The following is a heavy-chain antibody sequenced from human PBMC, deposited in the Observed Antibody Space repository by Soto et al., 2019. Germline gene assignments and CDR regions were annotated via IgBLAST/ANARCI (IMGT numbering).Heavy chain of an antibody. Sequence: QVQLVQSGAEVKKTGSSVKVSCKASGGTFSIYGFSWVRQAPGQGPEWIGGIIPILTTPNYAQKFQGRVTIVADESTTTVDMELSSLKFEDTAVYYCATSVGIAPTGEDGMDVWGQVTSVTVSS. CDR1: GGTFSIYG. CDR2: IIPILTTP. J-gene: IGHJ6*02. V-gene: IGHV1-69*01. D-gene: IGHD2-8*02. CDR3: ATSVGIAPTGEDGMDV.